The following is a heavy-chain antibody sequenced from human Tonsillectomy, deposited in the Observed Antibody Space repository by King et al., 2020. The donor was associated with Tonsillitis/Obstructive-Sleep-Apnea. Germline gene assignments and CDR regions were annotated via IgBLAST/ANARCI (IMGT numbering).Heavy chain of an antibody. CDR1: GFTFDDYA. Sequence: VQLVESGGGLVQPGRSLRLSCAASGFTFDDYAMHWVRQAPGKGLEWVSGISWNSGSIGYADSVKGRFTISRDNAKNSLYLQMNSLIAEDTALYYCAKDTDSTPADFFDYWGQGTLVTVSS. D-gene: IGHD5-18*01. V-gene: IGHV3-9*01. CDR3: AKDTDSTPADFFDY. J-gene: IGHJ4*02. CDR2: ISWNSGSI.